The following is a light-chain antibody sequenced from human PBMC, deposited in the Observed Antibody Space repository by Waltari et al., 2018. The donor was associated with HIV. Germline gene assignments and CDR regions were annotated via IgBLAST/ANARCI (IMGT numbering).Light chain of an antibody. CDR2: KNY. V-gene: IGLV1-47*01. CDR3: VGWDASLSAYV. Sequence: QSVLPQPPSASGTPGQRVTISCSGSSSPIGNDNVYWYQQLPGTAPKLLIYKNYQRPSGVPDRFAGSKSGTSASLAISGLRSEDEADYYCVGWDASLSAYVFGTGTKVTIL. J-gene: IGLJ1*01. CDR1: SSPIGNDN.